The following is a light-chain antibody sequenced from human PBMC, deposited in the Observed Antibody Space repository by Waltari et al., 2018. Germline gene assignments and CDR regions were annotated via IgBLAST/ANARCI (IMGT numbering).Light chain of an antibody. CDR2: GAS. Sequence: EIVLTQSPGTLSLSPGERATLSCRASQSVSSSYLAWYQQKPGQAPRLRIYGASSRATSIPDRFSGSGSGTDFTLTISRLEPGDFAVDYCQQYGSSPETFGQGTKVEIK. CDR3: QQYGSSPET. J-gene: IGKJ1*01. CDR1: QSVSSSY. V-gene: IGKV3-20*01.